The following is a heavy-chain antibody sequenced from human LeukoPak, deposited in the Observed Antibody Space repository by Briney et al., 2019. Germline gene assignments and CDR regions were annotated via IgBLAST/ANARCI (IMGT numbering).Heavy chain of an antibody. CDR2: ISSSSSYI. J-gene: IGHJ5*02. Sequence: PGGSLRLSCAASGFTFSSYSMNWVRQAPGKGLEWVSSISSSSSYIYYADSVKGRFTISRDNAKNSLYLQMNSLRAEDTAVYYCARSRRSVPRWFDPWGQGTLVTVSS. D-gene: IGHD2-15*01. CDR1: GFTFSSYS. V-gene: IGHV3-21*01. CDR3: ARSRRSVPRWFDP.